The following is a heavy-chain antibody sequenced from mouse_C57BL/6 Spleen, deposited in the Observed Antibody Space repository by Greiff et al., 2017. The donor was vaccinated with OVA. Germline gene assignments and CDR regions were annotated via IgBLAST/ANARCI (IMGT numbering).Heavy chain of an antibody. CDR1: GYTFTSYW. V-gene: IGHV1-5*01. J-gene: IGHJ2*01. D-gene: IGHD6-1*01. CDR3: TRSASSFDY. CDR2: IYPGNSDT. Sequence: VQLQQSGTVLARPGASVKMSCKPSGYTFTSYWMHWVKQRPGQGLEWIGAIYPGNSDTSYNQKFKGKAKLTAVTSASTAYMELSSLTNEDSAVYYCTRSASSFDYWGQGTTLTVSS.